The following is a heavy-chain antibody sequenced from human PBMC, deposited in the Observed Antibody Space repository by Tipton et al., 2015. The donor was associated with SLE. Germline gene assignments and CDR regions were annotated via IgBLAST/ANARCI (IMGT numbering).Heavy chain of an antibody. CDR2: IKQDGSEK. Sequence: SLRLSCAASGFTFGSYWMSWVRQAPGKGLEWVANIKQDGSEKYYVDSVKGRFTISRDSAKNSLYLQMNSLRAEDTAVYYCARDGCSSTSCYPAYWGQGTLVTVSS. J-gene: IGHJ4*02. D-gene: IGHD2-2*01. CDR1: GFTFGSYW. V-gene: IGHV3-7*01. CDR3: ARDGCSSTSCYPAY.